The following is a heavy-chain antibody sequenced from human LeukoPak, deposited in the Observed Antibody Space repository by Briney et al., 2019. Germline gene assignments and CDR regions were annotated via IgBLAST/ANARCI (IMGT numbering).Heavy chain of an antibody. CDR1: GFTFSSYA. V-gene: IGHV3-30-3*01. J-gene: IGHJ4*02. D-gene: IGHD5-18*01. CDR2: ISYDGSNK. Sequence: PGGSLRLSCAASGFTFSSYAMHWVRQAPGKGLEWVAVISYDGSNKYYADSVKGRFTISRDNSKNTLYLQMNSLRAEDTAVYYCARAAEAGYTAMVSIVWGQGTLVTVSS. CDR3: ARAAEAGYTAMVSIV.